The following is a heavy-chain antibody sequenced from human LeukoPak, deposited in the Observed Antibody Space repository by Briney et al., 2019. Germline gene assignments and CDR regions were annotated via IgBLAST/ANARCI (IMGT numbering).Heavy chain of an antibody. D-gene: IGHD3-9*01. V-gene: IGHV1-18*01. J-gene: IGHJ4*02. CDR3: ARDNYDILTGYQFDY. Sequence: ASVKVSCKASGYTFTSYGISWVRQAPGQGFEWMGWISAYNGNTNYAQKLQGRVTMTTDTSTSTAYMELRSLRSDDTAVYYCARDNYDILTGYQFDYWGQGTLVTVSS. CDR2: ISAYNGNT. CDR1: GYTFTSYG.